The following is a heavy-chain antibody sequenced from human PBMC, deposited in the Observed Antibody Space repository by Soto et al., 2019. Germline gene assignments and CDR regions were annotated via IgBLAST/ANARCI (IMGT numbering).Heavy chain of an antibody. D-gene: IGHD3-22*01. J-gene: IGHJ4*02. CDR3: ARGEGDSIGYYIDY. Sequence: SETLSLTCTVSGGSISSYYWSWIRQPPGKGLEWIGYIYYSGSTNYNPSLKSRVTISVDTSKNQFSLKLSSVTAADTAVYYCARGEGDSIGYYIDYWGQGTLVPVSS. CDR1: GGSISSYY. V-gene: IGHV4-59*01. CDR2: IYYSGST.